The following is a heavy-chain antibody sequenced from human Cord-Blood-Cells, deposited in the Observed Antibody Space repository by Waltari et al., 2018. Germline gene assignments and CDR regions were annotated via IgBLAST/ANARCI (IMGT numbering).Heavy chain of an antibody. J-gene: IGHJ4*02. Sequence: QVQLVESGGGVVQPGRSLRLSCAASGFTFSSYAMHWVRQAPGKGLEWVAVISYDGSNKYYADSVKGRFTISRDNSKNTLYLQMNSLRAEDTAVYYCAREVRDGYIDYWGQGTLVTVSS. D-gene: IGHD3-22*01. CDR1: GFTFSSYA. CDR3: AREVRDGYIDY. CDR2: ISYDGSNK. V-gene: IGHV3-30*04.